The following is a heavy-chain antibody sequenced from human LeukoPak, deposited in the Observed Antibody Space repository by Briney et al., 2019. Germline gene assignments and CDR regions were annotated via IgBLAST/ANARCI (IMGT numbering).Heavy chain of an antibody. V-gene: IGHV3-64D*06. CDR2: ISSNGGST. CDR1: GFTFSSYA. J-gene: IGHJ4*02. Sequence: GGSLRLSCSASGFTFSSYAMHWVRQAPGKGLEYVSAISSNGGSTYYADSVKGRFTISRDNSKNTLYLQMSSLRAEDTSVYYCVKVGEDYYDCSGYYRYWGQGTLVTVSS. D-gene: IGHD3-22*01. CDR3: VKVGEDYYDCSGYYRY.